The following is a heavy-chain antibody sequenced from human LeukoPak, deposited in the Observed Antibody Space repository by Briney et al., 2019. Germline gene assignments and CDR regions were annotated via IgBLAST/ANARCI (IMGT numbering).Heavy chain of an antibody. CDR2: INHSGST. Sequence: SETLSLTCAVHGGSFSGYYWSWIRQPPGKGLEWIGEINHSGSTNYNPSLKSRVTISVDTSKNQFSLKLSSVTAADTAVYYCERVKRRSYYYYMDVWGKGTTVTVSS. J-gene: IGHJ6*03. CDR1: GGSFSGYY. CDR3: ERVKRRSYYYYMDV. V-gene: IGHV4-34*01.